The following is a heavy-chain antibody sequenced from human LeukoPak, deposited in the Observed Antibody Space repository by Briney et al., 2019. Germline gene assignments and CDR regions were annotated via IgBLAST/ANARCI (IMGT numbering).Heavy chain of an antibody. CDR1: GATFSSYA. V-gene: IGHV1-69*05. J-gene: IGHJ4*02. Sequence: SVKVSCKASGATFSSYAISWVRQAPGQGLEWMGGIIPIFGTANYAQKFQGRVTITTDESTSTAYMELSSLRSEDTAVYYCARSLTDGSTKCSLFDYWGQGTLVTVSS. CDR3: ARSLTDGSTKCSLFDY. CDR2: IIPIFGTA. D-gene: IGHD5-24*01.